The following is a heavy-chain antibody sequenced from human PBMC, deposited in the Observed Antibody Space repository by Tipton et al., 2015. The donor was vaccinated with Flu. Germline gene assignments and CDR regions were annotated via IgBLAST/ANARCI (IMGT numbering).Heavy chain of an antibody. D-gene: IGHD2-2*01. Sequence: TLSLTCTVSGGSISSYYWSWIRQPPGKGLEWIGYIYYSGSTNYNPSLKSRVTISVDTSKNQFSLKLSSVTAADTAVYYCARVSNYCSSTSCYHYYYYGMDVWGQGTTVTVSS. J-gene: IGHJ6*02. V-gene: IGHV4-59*01. CDR3: ARVSNYCSSTSCYHYYYYGMDV. CDR1: GGSISSYY. CDR2: IYYSGST.